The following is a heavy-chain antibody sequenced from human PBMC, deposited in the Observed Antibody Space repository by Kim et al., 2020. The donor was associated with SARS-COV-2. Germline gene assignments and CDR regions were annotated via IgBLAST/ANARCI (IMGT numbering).Heavy chain of an antibody. CDR2: MHHSGAT. CDR3: ARLQFVPGSGNFPANW. V-gene: IGHV4-39*01. D-gene: IGHD3-10*01. CDR1: GDSISSCGCY. Sequence: SETLSLTCIVSGDSISSCGCYWGWFRQPPGKALEWIGTMHHSGATYYNLSLSGRDTISKDTSRNQLSLKLTSVTAADTAVYYCARLQFVPGSGNFPANW. J-gene: IGHJ5*01.